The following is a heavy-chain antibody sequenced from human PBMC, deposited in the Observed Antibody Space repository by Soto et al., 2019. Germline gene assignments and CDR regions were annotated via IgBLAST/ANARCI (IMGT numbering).Heavy chain of an antibody. Sequence: GASVKVSCKASGYTFTSYAMHWVRQAPGQRLEWMGWINAGNGNTKYSQKFQGRVTITRDTSASTAYMELSSLRSEDTAVYYCAIVAFWDIVVVVAATSAFDIWGQGTMVTVSS. CDR2: INAGNGNT. D-gene: IGHD2-15*01. J-gene: IGHJ3*02. CDR1: GYTFTSYA. V-gene: IGHV1-3*01. CDR3: AIVAFWDIVVVVAATSAFDI.